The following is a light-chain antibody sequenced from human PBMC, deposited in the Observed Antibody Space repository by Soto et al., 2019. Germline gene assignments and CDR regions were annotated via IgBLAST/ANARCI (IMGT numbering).Light chain of an antibody. CDR3: QQYVSWT. CDR2: GTS. Sequence: EIVLTQSPGTLSLSPGERATLSCRASQSVSSSYLAWYQQKPGQAPRLLIYGTSSRATGIPDRFSGSGSGTDFTLTISRLEPQDSPIYYCQQYVSWTFGQGTKVEIK. J-gene: IGKJ1*01. CDR1: QSVSSSY. V-gene: IGKV3-20*01.